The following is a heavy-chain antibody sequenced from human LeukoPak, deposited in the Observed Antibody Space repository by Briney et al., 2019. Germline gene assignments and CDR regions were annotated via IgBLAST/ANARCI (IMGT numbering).Heavy chain of an antibody. CDR1: GGSVSSYY. D-gene: IGHD2-21*01. V-gene: IGHV4-59*08. Sequence: SETLSLTCTVAGGSVSSYYWSWIRQPPGKGLEWIAFIDYGGSASYNPSLKSPVTISVDTSKNQFSLRLSSLTAADTAVYYCARHFVTYPHYFDYWGQGTLVTVSS. CDR3: ARHFVTYPHYFDY. CDR2: IDYGGSA. J-gene: IGHJ4*02.